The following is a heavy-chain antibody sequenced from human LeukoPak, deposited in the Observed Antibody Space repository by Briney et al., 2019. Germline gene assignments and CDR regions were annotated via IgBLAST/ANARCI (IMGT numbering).Heavy chain of an antibody. J-gene: IGHJ3*02. CDR1: GGSISSYY. CDR2: IYHSGST. CDR3: ARQHPRVVTRHAFDI. D-gene: IGHD2-2*01. Sequence: SETLSLTCSVSGGSISSYYWSWIRQPPGKGLEWIGYIYHSGSTNYKPSLKSRVTISVDTSKNQFSLKLSSVTAADTAVYYCARQHPRVVTRHAFDIWGQGTMVTVSS. V-gene: IGHV4-59*08.